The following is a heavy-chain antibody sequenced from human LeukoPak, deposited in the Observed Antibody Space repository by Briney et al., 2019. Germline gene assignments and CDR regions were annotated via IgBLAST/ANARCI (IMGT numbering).Heavy chain of an antibody. J-gene: IGHJ5*01. D-gene: IGHD3-10*01. CDR2: IKRDGNEK. Sequence: GGSLRLSCAASGFTFSNYEMNWVRQAPGKGLEWVANIKRDGNEKNYVDSVKGRFSISRDNAKNSLYLQMDSLRAEDTAVYYCAKEGAYPIITYDSWGQGALVTVSS. V-gene: IGHV3-7*01. CDR3: AKEGAYPIITYDS. CDR1: GFTFSNYE.